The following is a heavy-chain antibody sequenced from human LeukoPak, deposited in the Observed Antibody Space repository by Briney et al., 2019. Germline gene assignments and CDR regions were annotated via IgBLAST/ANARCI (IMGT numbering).Heavy chain of an antibody. CDR2: ISSSGSTI. CDR1: GFTFSSYE. V-gene: IGHV3-48*03. CDR3: AKWVAVAADTRDYFDY. J-gene: IGHJ4*02. Sequence: GGSLRLSCAASGFTFSSYEMNWVRQAPGKGLEWVSYISSSGSTIYYADSVKGRFTISRDNAKNSLYLQMNSLRAEDTAIYYCAKWVAVAADTRDYFDYWGQGTLVTVSS. D-gene: IGHD6-19*01.